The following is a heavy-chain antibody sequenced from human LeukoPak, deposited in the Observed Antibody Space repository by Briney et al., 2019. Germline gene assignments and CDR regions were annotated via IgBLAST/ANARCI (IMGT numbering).Heavy chain of an antibody. J-gene: IGHJ4*02. V-gene: IGHV3-7*01. CDR3: ARRGSPGLDY. CDR1: GFTFSSYG. CDR2: IKQDGSEK. Sequence: PGRSLRLSCAASGFTFSSYGMHWVRQAPGKGLEWVANIKQDGSEKYYVDSVKGRFTISRDNAKNSLYLQMNSLRAEDTAVYYCARRGSPGLDYWGQGTLVTVSS. D-gene: IGHD1-26*01.